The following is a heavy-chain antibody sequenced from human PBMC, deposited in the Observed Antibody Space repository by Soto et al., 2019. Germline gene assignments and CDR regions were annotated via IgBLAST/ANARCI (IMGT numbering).Heavy chain of an antibody. J-gene: IGHJ4*02. Sequence: EVQLVESGGGLVKPGGSLRLSCAASGFSFSNAWMSWVRQAPGKGLEWVGRIKSKTDGGTTDYAAPVKGRLTISRDDSKNTLYLQMHSLKTEDTAVYYCTTVWYIVATTFDYWGQGTLVTVSS. D-gene: IGHD5-12*01. CDR3: TTVWYIVATTFDY. CDR1: GFSFSNAW. CDR2: IKSKTDGGTT. V-gene: IGHV3-15*01.